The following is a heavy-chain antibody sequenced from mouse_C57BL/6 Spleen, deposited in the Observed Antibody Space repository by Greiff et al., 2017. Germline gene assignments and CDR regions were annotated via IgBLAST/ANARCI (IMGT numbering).Heavy chain of an antibody. CDR1: GYTFTSYW. CDR3: GTVEGAY. J-gene: IGHJ3*01. D-gene: IGHD1-1*01. CDR2: IDPSDSYT. V-gene: IGHV1-69*01. Sequence: QVQLQQPGAELVMPGASVKLSCKASGYTFTSYWMHWVKQRPGQGLEWIGEIDPSDSYTNYNQKFKGKSTLTVGKSSSTAYMQLSSLTSADSAVYYGGTVEGAYWGQGTLVTVSA.